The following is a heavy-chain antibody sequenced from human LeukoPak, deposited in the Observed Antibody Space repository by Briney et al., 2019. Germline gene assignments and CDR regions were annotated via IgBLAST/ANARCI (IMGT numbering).Heavy chain of an antibody. CDR3: ARGTPHYDILTGLVIAGIYYFDY. D-gene: IGHD3-9*01. J-gene: IGHJ4*02. CDR1: GFTFSSYA. V-gene: IGHV3-23*01. Sequence: GGSLRLSCAASGFTFSSYAMSWVRQAPGKGLEWVSAISGSGGSTYYADSVKGRFTISRDNSKNTLYLQMNSLSAEDTAVYYCARGTPHYDILTGLVIAGIYYFDYWGQGTLVTVSS. CDR2: ISGSGGST.